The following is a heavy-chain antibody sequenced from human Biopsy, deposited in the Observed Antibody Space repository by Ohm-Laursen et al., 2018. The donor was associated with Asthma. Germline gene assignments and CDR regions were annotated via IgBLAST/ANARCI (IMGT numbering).Heavy chain of an antibody. CDR2: ILTKFDIT. D-gene: IGHD3-22*01. J-gene: IGHJ4*02. CDR3: ARSYDTDSYPVLVLDY. Sequence: SSVKVSCKVSGGSFSNFAFSWVRQAPGHGLEWMGTILTKFDITPYAEKFQGRVTITADKSTSTTYMELSRLRSEDTAVYYCARSYDTDSYPVLVLDYWGQGTLVTVSS. CDR1: GGSFSNFA. V-gene: IGHV1-69*04.